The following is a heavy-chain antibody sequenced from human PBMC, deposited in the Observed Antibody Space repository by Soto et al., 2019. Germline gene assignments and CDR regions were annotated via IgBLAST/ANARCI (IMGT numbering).Heavy chain of an antibody. CDR2: IYMDGSA. CDR1: GFTVSTNY. CDR3: VRVSTMHLFDS. J-gene: IGHJ4*02. Sequence: EVQLVESGGGLVQPGGSLRLSCAASGFTVSTNYMSWVRQAPGKGLEWVSVIYMDGSANYAESVKGRFTISRDNSKNTLFLQMNSLRAEDTAVYYCVRVSTMHLFDSWGQGTLVTVSS. V-gene: IGHV3-66*01.